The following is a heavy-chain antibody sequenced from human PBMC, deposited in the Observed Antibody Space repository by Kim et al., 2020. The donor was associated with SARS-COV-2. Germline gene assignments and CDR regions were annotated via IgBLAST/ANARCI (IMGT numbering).Heavy chain of an antibody. CDR3: ARGGGTGIFDI. Sequence: GGSLRLSCAFSGFTFSSYWIHWVRQAPGKRLAWVSRINSDGSSTSYADSVRGRFTISTDNAKNTLYLQMNSLRGEDTAVYYCARGGGTGIFDIWGQGTTV. J-gene: IGHJ3*02. CDR1: GFTFSSYW. V-gene: IGHV3-74*01. D-gene: IGHD1-7*01. CDR2: INSDGSST.